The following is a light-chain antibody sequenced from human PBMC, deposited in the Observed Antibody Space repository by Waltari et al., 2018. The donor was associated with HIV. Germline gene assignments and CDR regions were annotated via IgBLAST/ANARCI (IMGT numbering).Light chain of an antibody. CDR2: RNN. V-gene: IGLV1-47*01. CDR3: AAWDDSLSGYVV. CDR1: SSNIGSNS. J-gene: IGLJ2*01. Sequence: QSVLTQPPSASGTPGQRVTISCSGSSSNIGSNSVYWYQQLPGTAPKRHIQRNNQRPSGVPDRFAGSKSGTSASLAISGLRSEDEADYYCAAWDDSLSGYVVFGGGTKLTVL.